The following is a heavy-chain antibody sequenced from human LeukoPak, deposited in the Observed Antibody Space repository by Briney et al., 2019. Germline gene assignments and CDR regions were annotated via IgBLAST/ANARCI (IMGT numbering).Heavy chain of an antibody. CDR1: GYTFTSYD. CDR3: ARAEYYYDSSGYYYDEDY. Sequence: ASVKVSCKASGYTFTSYDINWVRQATGQGLEWMGWMNPNSGNTGYAQKFQGRVTMTRDTSISTAYMELSSLRSEDTAVYYCARAEYYYDSSGYYYDEDYWGQGTLVTVSS. CDR2: MNPNSGNT. D-gene: IGHD3-22*01. V-gene: IGHV1-8*01. J-gene: IGHJ4*02.